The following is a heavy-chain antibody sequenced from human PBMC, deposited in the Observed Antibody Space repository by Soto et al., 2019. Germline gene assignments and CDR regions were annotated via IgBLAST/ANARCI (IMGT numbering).Heavy chain of an antibody. CDR3: ARGPRVSSTGTGAH. CDR1: GFTFSAYW. CDR2: ISDDGSTA. Sequence: GGSLRLSCSVSGFTFSAYWMHWVRQVPGKGLTWVSRISDDGSTATYADSVKGRFVISRDNAKNSLYLEMNTLRADDSGLYYCARGPRVSSTGTGAHWGRGTLVTVSS. D-gene: IGHD1-1*01. J-gene: IGHJ4*02. V-gene: IGHV3-74*01.